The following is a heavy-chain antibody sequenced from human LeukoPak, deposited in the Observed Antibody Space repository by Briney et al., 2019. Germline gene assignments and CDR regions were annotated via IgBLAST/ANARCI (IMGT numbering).Heavy chain of an antibody. Sequence: ASVTVSCKASGYTFTSYDINWVRQATGQGLEWMGWMNPNSGNTGYAQKFQGRVTMTRNTSISTAYMELSSLRSEDTAVYYCARAPGDSSSWYFSLNYYYYGMDVWGQGTTVTVSS. CDR2: MNPNSGNT. J-gene: IGHJ6*02. CDR3: ARAPGDSSSWYFSLNYYYYGMDV. CDR1: GYTFTSYD. D-gene: IGHD6-13*01. V-gene: IGHV1-8*01.